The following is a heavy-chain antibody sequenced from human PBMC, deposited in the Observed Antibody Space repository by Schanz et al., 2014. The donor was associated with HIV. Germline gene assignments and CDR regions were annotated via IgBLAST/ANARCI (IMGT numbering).Heavy chain of an antibody. CDR3: TKEVPPDV. J-gene: IGHJ6*02. V-gene: IGHV3-33*06. D-gene: IGHD1-1*01. CDR1: GFTFSSYA. CDR2: IWYDGSNK. Sequence: QVQLVESGGGVVQPGGSLELSCAASGFTFSSYATPWVRQAPGKGREWVAVIWYDGSNKYYADSVKGRFTISRDNSKNTLYLQMNSLRAEDTAVYYCTKEVPPDVWGQGTTVTVSS.